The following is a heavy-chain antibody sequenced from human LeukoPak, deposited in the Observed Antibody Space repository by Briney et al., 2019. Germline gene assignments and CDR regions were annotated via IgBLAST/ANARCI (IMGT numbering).Heavy chain of an antibody. J-gene: IGHJ4*02. CDR1: GYTLTNHY. Sequence: ASVKVSCKASGYTLTNHYMHWVRQAPGQGLEWMGQINPSGGSTTYAQKFQGRVTMTSDTSTSTVYMELSSLEPDDTAVYYCASYYYGSGNYRKFDYWGQGTLVTVSS. V-gene: IGHV1-46*01. CDR3: ASYYYGSGNYRKFDY. D-gene: IGHD3-10*01. CDR2: INPSGGST.